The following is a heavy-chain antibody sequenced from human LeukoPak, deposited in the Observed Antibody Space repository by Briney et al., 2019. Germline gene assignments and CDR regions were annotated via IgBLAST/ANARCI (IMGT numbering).Heavy chain of an antibody. CDR1: GFTVSSNY. CDR2: IYSGGST. Sequence: GGSLRLSCAASGFTVSSNYMSWVRQAPGKGLEWVSVIYSGGSTYYADSVKGRFTISRDNSKNTLYLQMNSLRAEDTAVYYCARDFGRSSGHSFDYWGQGTLVTVSS. J-gene: IGHJ4*02. V-gene: IGHV3-66*01. CDR3: ARDFGRSSGHSFDY. D-gene: IGHD3-22*01.